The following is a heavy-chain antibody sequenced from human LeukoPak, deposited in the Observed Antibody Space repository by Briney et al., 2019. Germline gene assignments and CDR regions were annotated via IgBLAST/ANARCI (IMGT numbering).Heavy chain of an antibody. CDR2: INPNSGGT. V-gene: IGHV1-2*02. CDR3: ARAYGSGSSYHPDY. D-gene: IGHD3-10*01. Sequence: APVKVSCKASGYTFTGYYMHWVRQAPGQGLEWMGWINPNSGGTNSSQKFQDRVTLTRDTSISTAYMELGSLRSDDTATYYCARAYGSGSSYHPDYWGQGTLVTVSS. CDR1: GYTFTGYY. J-gene: IGHJ4*02.